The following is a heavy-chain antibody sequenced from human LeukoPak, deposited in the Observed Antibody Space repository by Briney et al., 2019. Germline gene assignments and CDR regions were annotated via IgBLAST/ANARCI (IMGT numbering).Heavy chain of an antibody. CDR3: AKDLSNYDIKYYYYMDV. Sequence: GGSLGLSCAASGFTFSSYAMSRVRQAPGKGLEWVSAISGSGGSTYYADSVKGRFTISRDNSKNTLYLQMNSLRAEDTAVYYCAKDLSNYDIKYYYYMDVWGKGTTVTVSS. D-gene: IGHD3-3*01. CDR1: GFTFSSYA. CDR2: ISGSGGST. J-gene: IGHJ6*03. V-gene: IGHV3-23*01.